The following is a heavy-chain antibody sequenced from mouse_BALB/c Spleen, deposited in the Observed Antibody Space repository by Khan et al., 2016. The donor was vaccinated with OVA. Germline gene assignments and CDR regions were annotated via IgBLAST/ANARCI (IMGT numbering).Heavy chain of an antibody. V-gene: IGHV1-4*01. CDR3: VRDGAYHRNDGWFAY. CDR2: INPSNGYT. J-gene: IGHJ3*01. Sequence: QVQLQQSGAELARPGASVMMSCKASGYTFTSYTIHWIKERPGQGLEWIGYINPSNGYTNYNQRFKDKATLTTDKSSTTAYLQLSSLTSDDSAVYNCVRDGAYHRNDGWFAYWGQGTLVTVSA. CDR1: GYTFTSYT. D-gene: IGHD2-14*01.